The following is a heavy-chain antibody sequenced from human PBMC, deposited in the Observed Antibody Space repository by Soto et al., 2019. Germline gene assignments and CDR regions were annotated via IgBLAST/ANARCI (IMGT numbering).Heavy chain of an antibody. V-gene: IGHV4-39*02. D-gene: IGHD3-22*01. Sequence: SETLSLTCTVSGGSISSSSYYWGWIRQPPGKGLEWIGSIYYSGSTYYNPSLKSRVTISVDTSKNQFSLKLSSVTAADTAVYYCAREDRKNYYDSSGYYWGPGYWGQGTLVTVS. CDR3: AREDRKNYYDSSGYYWGPGY. CDR2: IYYSGST. J-gene: IGHJ4*02. CDR1: GGSISSSSYY.